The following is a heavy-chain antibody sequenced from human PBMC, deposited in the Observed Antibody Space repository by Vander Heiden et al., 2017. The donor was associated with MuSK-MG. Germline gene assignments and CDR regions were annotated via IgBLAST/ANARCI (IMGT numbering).Heavy chain of an antibody. D-gene: IGHD5-18*01. CDR2: IGGSGGGI. Sequence: EVHLLESGGGLVQPGGSLRLSCAASGFTFSTYGMSWVRQAPGKGLEWLSVIGGSGGGIYYADSVKGRFTISRDNSKNTLYLQMNGLRGEDTAVYYCAKDGQPKYSYGYLDNWGQGTLVTVSS. V-gene: IGHV3-23*01. J-gene: IGHJ4*02. CDR1: GFTFSTYG. CDR3: AKDGQPKYSYGYLDN.